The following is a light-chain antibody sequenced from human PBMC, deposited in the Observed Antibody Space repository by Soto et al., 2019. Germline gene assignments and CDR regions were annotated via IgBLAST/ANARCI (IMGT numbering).Light chain of an antibody. V-gene: IGLV1-47*02. CDR1: SSNIGTNF. CDR3: AAWDDSLSGWV. J-gene: IGLJ3*02. CDR2: SNA. Sequence: QSVLPQPPSASGTPGQRVTISCSGSSSNIGTNFVYWYQQLPGTAPKLLIFSNAQRPSGVPDRFSGSRSGTSASLAISGLRSEDEADYYCAAWDDSLSGWVFGGGTTLTVL.